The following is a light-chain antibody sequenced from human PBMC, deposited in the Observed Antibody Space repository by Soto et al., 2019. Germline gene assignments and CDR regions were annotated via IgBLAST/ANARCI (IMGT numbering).Light chain of an antibody. J-gene: IGKJ1*01. CDR3: QQTYSSWT. V-gene: IGKV1-39*01. Sequence: DIQMTQSPSSLSASVGDRVTITCRASQSISDYLHWYRQKPDKGPELLIYGATTLQSGVPSRFSGSGSETEFSLTISSLQPEDFATYFCQQTYSSWTFGQGTKVEIK. CDR2: GAT. CDR1: QSISDY.